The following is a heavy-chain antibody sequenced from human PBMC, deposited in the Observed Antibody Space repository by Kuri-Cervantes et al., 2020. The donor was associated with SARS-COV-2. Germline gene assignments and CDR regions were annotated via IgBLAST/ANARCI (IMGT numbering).Heavy chain of an antibody. J-gene: IGHJ4*02. CDR2: IMPALGMP. Sequence: SVKVFCKASGYTFTSYAMHRVRQAPGQGLEWMGGIMPALGMPNLAQKFRDRVSITADTSTTTAYLQLSGLRSDDTALYYCASDGVSRSLSLDFWGQGTLVTVSS. V-gene: IGHV1-69*10. D-gene: IGHD5/OR15-5a*01. CDR1: GYTFTSYA. CDR3: ASDGVSRSLSLDF.